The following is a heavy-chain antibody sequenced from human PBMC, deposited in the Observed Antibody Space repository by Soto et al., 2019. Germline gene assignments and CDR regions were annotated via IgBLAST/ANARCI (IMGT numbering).Heavy chain of an antibody. J-gene: IGHJ4*02. CDR2: ISGSGGST. D-gene: IGHD3-3*01. V-gene: IGHV3-23*01. Sequence: EVQLLESGGGLVQPGGSLRLSCAASGFTFSSYAMSWVHQAPGKGLEWVSGISGSGGSTYYADSVKGRFTISRDNSKNTLYLQMNSLRAEDTAVYYCAKDEYYDFRSGYYTGIYFDYWGQGTLVTVSS. CDR1: GFTFSSYA. CDR3: AKDEYYDFRSGYYTGIYFDY.